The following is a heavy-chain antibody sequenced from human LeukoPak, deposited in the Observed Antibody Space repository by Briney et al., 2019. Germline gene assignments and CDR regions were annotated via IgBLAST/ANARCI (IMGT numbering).Heavy chain of an antibody. J-gene: IGHJ1*01. D-gene: IGHD5-24*01. Sequence: PGGSLRLPCASSGFILSSFAMSWVRQAPGKGLEWVSSISSPGGNTYYADSVKGRFTISRDNSNNLVYLQMNSLRAEDTAVYYCAKTRNGYTTEYLQHWGQGTLVTVSS. CDR2: ISSPGGNT. V-gene: IGHV3-23*01. CDR3: AKTRNGYTTEYLQH. CDR1: GFILSSFA.